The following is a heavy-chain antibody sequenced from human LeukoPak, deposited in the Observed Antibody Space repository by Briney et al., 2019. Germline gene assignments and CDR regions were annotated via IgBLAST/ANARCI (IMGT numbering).Heavy chain of an antibody. CDR2: ISYDGNYK. CDR3: ANCPWRRREMATIPPLFY. D-gene: IGHD5-24*01. Sequence: PGGSLRLSCAVSGFTFSSYGMQWVRQAPGKGLEWVAVISYDGNYKYYADSVKGRFTISRDNSKNTLYLQMNSLRVEDTAVYYCANCPWRRREMATIPPLFYWGQGTLVTVSS. V-gene: IGHV3-30*18. CDR1: GFTFSSYG. J-gene: IGHJ4*02.